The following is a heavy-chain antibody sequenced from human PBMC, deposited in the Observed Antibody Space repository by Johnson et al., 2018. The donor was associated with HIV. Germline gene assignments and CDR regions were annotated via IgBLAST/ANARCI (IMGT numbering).Heavy chain of an antibody. CDR3: AKDEEGYSSAWSAGTAFDI. Sequence: QVQLVESGGGLVQPGGSLRLSCAASGFIFSSYGMHWVRQAPGKGLEWVAFIRFDGSNKFYADSVKGRFTLSRDNSKNTLYLQMNSLKADDTAIYYCAKDEEGYSSAWSAGTAFDIWGQGTMVTVSS. J-gene: IGHJ3*02. D-gene: IGHD6-13*01. CDR1: GFIFSSYG. CDR2: IRFDGSNK. V-gene: IGHV3-30*02.